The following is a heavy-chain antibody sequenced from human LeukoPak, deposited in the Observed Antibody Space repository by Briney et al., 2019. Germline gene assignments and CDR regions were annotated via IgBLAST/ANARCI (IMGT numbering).Heavy chain of an antibody. V-gene: IGHV4-4*07. CDR2: IYTSGST. Sequence: SETLSLTCTVSGGSISSYYWSWIRQPAGKGLEWIGRIYTSGSTNYNPSLKSRVTMSVDTSKNQFSLKLSSVTAADTAVYYCASRRFSGYYDSSGSFWFDPRGQGTLVTVSS. J-gene: IGHJ5*02. CDR1: GGSISSYY. CDR3: ASRRFSGYYDSSGSFWFDP. D-gene: IGHD3-22*01.